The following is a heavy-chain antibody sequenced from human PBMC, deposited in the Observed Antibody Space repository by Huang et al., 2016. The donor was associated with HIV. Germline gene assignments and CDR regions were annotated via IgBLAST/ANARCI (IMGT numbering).Heavy chain of an antibody. CDR1: GFTFSSYA. J-gene: IGHJ3*02. CDR2: ISGSGGST. Sequence: EVQLLESGGGLVQPGGSLRLSCAASGFTFSSYAMSWVRQAPGKGLGWGSAISGSGGSTYYADSVKGRFTISRDNSKNTLYLQMNSLRAEDTAVYYCAKQSSGWYVSADAFDIWGQGTMVTVSS. D-gene: IGHD6-19*01. V-gene: IGHV3-23*01. CDR3: AKQSSGWYVSADAFDI.